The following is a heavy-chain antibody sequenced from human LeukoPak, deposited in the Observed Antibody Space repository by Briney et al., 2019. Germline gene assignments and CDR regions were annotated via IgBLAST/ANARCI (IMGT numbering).Heavy chain of an antibody. V-gene: IGHV3-23*01. CDR2: ISISGTKT. D-gene: IGHD6-13*01. CDR1: DFDFSSHA. Sequence: GGSLRLSCAASDFDFSSHAMTWVRQAPGKGLEWVSAISISGTKTYYGDSVKGRFIISRDNSKNTLYLQMNSLRVEDTAVYNCAKFSGSSYFYYGMDVWGQGTTVTVSS. J-gene: IGHJ6*02. CDR3: AKFSGSSYFYYGMDV.